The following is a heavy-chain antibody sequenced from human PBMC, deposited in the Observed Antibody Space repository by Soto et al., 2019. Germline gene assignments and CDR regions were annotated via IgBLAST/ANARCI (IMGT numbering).Heavy chain of an antibody. CDR2: ISGSGGST. CDR1: GFTFSSYA. CDR3: AKATAAAGTSSWFDP. J-gene: IGHJ5*02. V-gene: IGHV3-23*01. Sequence: GGSLRLSCAASGFTFSSYAMSWVRQAPGKGLEWVSAISGSGGSTYYADSVKGHFTISRDNSKNTLHLQMNSLRAEDTAIYYCAKATAAAGTSSWFDPWGQGTLVTVSS. D-gene: IGHD6-13*01.